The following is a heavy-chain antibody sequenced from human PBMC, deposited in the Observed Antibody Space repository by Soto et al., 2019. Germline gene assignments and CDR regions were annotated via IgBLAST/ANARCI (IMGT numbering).Heavy chain of an antibody. J-gene: IGHJ4*02. CDR1: GYTFTSYA. Sequence: ASVKVSCKASGYTFTSYAMHWVRQAPGQRLEWMGWINAGNGNTKYSQKFQGRVTITRDTSASTAYMELSSLRSEDTAVYYCAGPHNYGDYGFDYWGKGTLVTVSS. D-gene: IGHD4-17*01. CDR3: AGPHNYGDYGFDY. V-gene: IGHV1-3*01. CDR2: INAGNGNT.